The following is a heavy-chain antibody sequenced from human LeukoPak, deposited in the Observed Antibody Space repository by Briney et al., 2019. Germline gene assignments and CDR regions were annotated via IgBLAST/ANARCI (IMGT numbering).Heavy chain of an antibody. CDR2: ISSGGATI. CDR3: ARSYNDFDY. J-gene: IGHJ4*02. Sequence: GGSLRLSCGASGFSFSTYEVTWVRQAPGKGLEWVSSISSGGATIYYADSVKGRFTISRDNANNSLYLQMNSLRAEDTAVYYCARSYNDFDYWGQGTLVTVSS. CDR1: GFSFSTYE. D-gene: IGHD1-14*01. V-gene: IGHV3-48*03.